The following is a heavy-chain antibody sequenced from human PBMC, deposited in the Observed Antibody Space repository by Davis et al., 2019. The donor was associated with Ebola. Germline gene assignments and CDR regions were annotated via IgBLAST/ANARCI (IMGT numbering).Heavy chain of an antibody. D-gene: IGHD3-3*01. Sequence: GGSLRLSCAASGFIFSNYGMYWVRQAPGKGLEWVAVIWYDGSNQYYGDSVKGRFTISRDNSKNALYLQMNSLTADDTAVYYCAKAPVRFLEWFTTDYWGKGTLVTVSS. CDR2: IWYDGSNQ. V-gene: IGHV3-33*06. CDR3: AKAPVRFLEWFTTDY. J-gene: IGHJ4*02. CDR1: GFIFSNYG.